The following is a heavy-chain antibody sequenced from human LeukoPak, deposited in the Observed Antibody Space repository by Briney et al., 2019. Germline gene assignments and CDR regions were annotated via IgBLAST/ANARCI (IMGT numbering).Heavy chain of an antibody. V-gene: IGHV3-48*03. CDR2: ISSSGSTI. CDR1: GITFSSYE. J-gene: IGHJ4*02. Sequence: PGGSLRLSCAASGITFSSYEMNWVRQAPGKGLEWVSYISSSGSTIYYADSVKGRFTISRDNAKNSLYLQMNSLRAEDTAVYYCARDPSVSYYGSGSYLDYWGQGTLVTVSS. CDR3: ARDPSVSYYGSGSYLDY. D-gene: IGHD3-10*01.